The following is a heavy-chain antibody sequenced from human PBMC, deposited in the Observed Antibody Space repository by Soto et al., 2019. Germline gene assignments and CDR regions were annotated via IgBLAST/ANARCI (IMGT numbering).Heavy chain of an antibody. J-gene: IGHJ4*02. CDR1: GGSISSSSYY. CDR2: IYYSGST. V-gene: IGHV4-39*01. CDR3: ARHDTRLVAFDY. Sequence: QLQLQESVPGLVKPSETLSLTCTVSGGSISSSSYYWGWIRQPQGKVLEWIGSIYYSGSTYYKPSLKRRVTISVDTSKNPLSLKMSSVTAVDTDEDYCARHDTRLVAFDYWGQGTLVTVSS. D-gene: IGHD5-18*01.